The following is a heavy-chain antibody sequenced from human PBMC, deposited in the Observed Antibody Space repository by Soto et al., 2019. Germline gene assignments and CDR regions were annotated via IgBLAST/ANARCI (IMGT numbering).Heavy chain of an antibody. CDR2: IIPIFGTA. CDR1: GGTFSSYA. CDR3: ASGTIMYYYDSSGYYPYYFDY. J-gene: IGHJ4*02. D-gene: IGHD3-22*01. Sequence: SVKVSCKASGGTFSSYAISWVRQAPGQGLEWMGGIIPIFGTANYAQKFQGRVTITADESTSTAYMELSSLRSEDTAVYYCASGTIMYYYDSSGYYPYYFDYWGQGTLVTVSS. V-gene: IGHV1-69*13.